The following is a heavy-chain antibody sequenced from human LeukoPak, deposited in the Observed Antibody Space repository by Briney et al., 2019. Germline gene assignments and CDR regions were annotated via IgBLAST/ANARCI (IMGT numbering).Heavy chain of an antibody. Sequence: GYADSVKGRFTISRDNAKNSLYLQMNSLRAEDTAVYYCAREDQWGKGTTVTISS. J-gene: IGHJ6*04. V-gene: IGHV3-20*03. CDR3: AREDQ.